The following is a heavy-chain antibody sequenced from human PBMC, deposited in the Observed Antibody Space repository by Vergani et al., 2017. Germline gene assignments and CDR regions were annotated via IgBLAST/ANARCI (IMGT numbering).Heavy chain of an antibody. Sequence: QVQLQESGPGLVKPSETLSLTCTVSGGSISSYYWSWIRQPAGKGLEWIGRIYTSGSTNYNPSLKSRVTISIDTSKNQFSLELSSVTAADTAVLYCARDSHSSGWTRFDYWGQGTLVTVSS. J-gene: IGHJ4*02. CDR3: ARDSHSSGWTRFDY. D-gene: IGHD6-19*01. CDR2: IYTSGST. CDR1: GGSISSYY. V-gene: IGHV4-4*07.